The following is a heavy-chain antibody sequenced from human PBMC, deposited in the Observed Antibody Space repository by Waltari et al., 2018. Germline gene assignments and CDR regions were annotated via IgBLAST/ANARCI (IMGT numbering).Heavy chain of an antibody. J-gene: IGHJ5*02. CDR2: IYYSGST. Sequence: TCTVSGGSISSSSYYWGWIRQSPEKGLEWIGSIYYSGSTYYNPTLKRRVTISGDTSKNQFSLKLSSVTAADTAVYYCARHWKKSGYRFDPWGQGTLVTVS. CDR3: ARHWKKSGYRFDP. CDR1: GGSISSSSYY. V-gene: IGHV4-39*01. D-gene: IGHD5-12*01.